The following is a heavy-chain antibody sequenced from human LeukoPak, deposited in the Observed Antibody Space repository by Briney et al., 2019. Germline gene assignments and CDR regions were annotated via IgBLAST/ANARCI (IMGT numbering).Heavy chain of an antibody. J-gene: IGHJ4*02. Sequence: SETLSLTCTVSGGSISSYYCTWIRQSPGKGLEWIGYIYFGGSTNYSPSLRSRVTISRDTSKNQFSLKLTSVTAEDTAVYYCARATGISAAANRGQGTLVTVSS. CDR1: GGSISSYY. CDR2: IYFGGST. V-gene: IGHV4-59*01. D-gene: IGHD6-13*01. CDR3: ARATGISAAAN.